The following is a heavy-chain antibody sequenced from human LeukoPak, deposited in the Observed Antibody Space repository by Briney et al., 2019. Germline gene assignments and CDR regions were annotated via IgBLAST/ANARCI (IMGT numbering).Heavy chain of an antibody. CDR2: IYPGDSDT. CDR1: GYSFTSYW. D-gene: IGHD4-17*01. V-gene: IGHV5-51*01. J-gene: IGHJ4*02. CDR3: ARHGVNGDYGFDY. Sequence: GESLKISCKGSGYSFTSYWIGWVRQMLGKGLEWMGIIYPGDSDTRYRPSFQGQVTISADKSISTAYLQWSSLKASDTAMYYCARHGVNGDYGFDYWGQGTLVTVSS.